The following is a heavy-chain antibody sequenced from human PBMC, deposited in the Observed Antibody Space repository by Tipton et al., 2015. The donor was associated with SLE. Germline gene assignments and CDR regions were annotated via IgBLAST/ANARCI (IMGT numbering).Heavy chain of an antibody. CDR3: ARDGGNSRAFDI. Sequence: SLRLSCAASGFNFRGYEMNWVRQAPGKGLERVSYISSSGSIIYYADSVEGRFTISRDNAKNSLYLQMNSLRVEDTAVYYCARDGGNSRAFDIWGQGTMVTVSS. CDR2: ISSSGSII. V-gene: IGHV3-48*03. D-gene: IGHD4-23*01. CDR1: GFNFRGYE. J-gene: IGHJ3*02.